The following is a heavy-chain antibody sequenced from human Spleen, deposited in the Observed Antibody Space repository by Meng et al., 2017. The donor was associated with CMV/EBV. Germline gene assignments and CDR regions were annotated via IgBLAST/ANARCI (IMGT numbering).Heavy chain of an antibody. CDR1: GFTFSVYG. CDR2: IRYDRSDK. Sequence: GGSLRLSCAASGFTFSVYGMHWVRQAPGKGLEWVTFIRYDRSDKYYADSVKGRFTISRDNSENTLYLQMNSLRPEDTAVYYCVKDCTNGVLRRGNGAFDIWGQGTTVPSPQ. J-gene: IGHJ3*02. D-gene: IGHD2-8*01. V-gene: IGHV3-30*02. CDR3: VKDCTNGVLRRGNGAFDI.